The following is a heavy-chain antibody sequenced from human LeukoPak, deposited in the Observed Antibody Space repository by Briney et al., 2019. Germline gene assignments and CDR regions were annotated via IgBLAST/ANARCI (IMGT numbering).Heavy chain of an antibody. V-gene: IGHV1-46*01. D-gene: IGHD1-26*01. J-gene: IGHJ5*02. CDR1: GYTFTSYY. CDR2: INPSGGST. Sequence: ASVKVSCKASGYTFTSYYMHWVRQAPGEGLEWMGIINPSGGSTSYAQKFQGRVTMTRDMSTSTVYMELSSLRSEDTAVYYCARVQYSGSYSGVDWFDPWGQGTLVTVSS. CDR3: ARVQYSGSYSGVDWFDP.